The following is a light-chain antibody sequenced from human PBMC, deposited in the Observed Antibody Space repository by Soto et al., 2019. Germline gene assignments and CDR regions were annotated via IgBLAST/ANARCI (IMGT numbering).Light chain of an antibody. V-gene: IGLV2-14*01. CDR1: GRDIGAYDY. Sequence: QSVLTQPASVSRSPGQSITISCTGSGRDIGAYDYVSWYQQHPGKAPKLLIYGVNNRPSGVSYRFSASKSAFTASLTISGLQAEDEAHYYCSSYTTSYFYVFGPGTQLTVL. J-gene: IGLJ7*01. CDR3: SSYTTSYFYV. CDR2: GVN.